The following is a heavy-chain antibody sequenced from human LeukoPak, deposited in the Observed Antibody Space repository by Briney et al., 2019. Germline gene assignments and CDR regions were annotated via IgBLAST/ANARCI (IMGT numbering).Heavy chain of an antibody. J-gene: IGHJ4*02. Sequence: SETLSLTCAVHGGSFSGYYWSWIRQPPGKGLEWIGEINHSGSTNYNPSLKSRVTISVDTSKNQFSLKLSSVTAADTAVYYCARRRGSTSCSDYWGQGTLVTVSS. CDR1: GGSFSGYY. CDR2: INHSGST. CDR3: ARRRGSTSCSDY. D-gene: IGHD2-2*01. V-gene: IGHV4-34*01.